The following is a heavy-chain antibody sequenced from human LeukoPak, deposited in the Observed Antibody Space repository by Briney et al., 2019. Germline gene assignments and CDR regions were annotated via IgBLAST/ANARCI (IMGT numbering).Heavy chain of an antibody. D-gene: IGHD3-10*01. V-gene: IGHV3-23*01. CDR2: ISAGGGTT. CDR1: AFTFSSYA. Sequence: PGGSLRLSCAPSAFTFSSYAMTWVRQAPGKGLEWVSAISAGGGTTYYADSVKGRFTISRDNSKNTLSLQMNSLRAEDTAVYYCAKGIYYVSGSYPYYFDYWGQGTLVTVSS. CDR3: AKGIYYVSGSYPYYFDY. J-gene: IGHJ4*02.